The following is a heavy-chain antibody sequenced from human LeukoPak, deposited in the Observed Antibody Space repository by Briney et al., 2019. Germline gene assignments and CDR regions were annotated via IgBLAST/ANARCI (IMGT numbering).Heavy chain of an antibody. J-gene: IGHJ4*02. Sequence: GGSLRLSCAASGFTFSNYEMNWVRQAPGKGLEWVSSISSSGDTICYADSVKGRFTISRDNAKNSLYLQMNSLRAGDTALYYCARSFDCWGQGTLVTVSS. CDR3: ARSFDC. CDR1: GFTFSNYE. V-gene: IGHV3-48*03. CDR2: ISSSGDTI.